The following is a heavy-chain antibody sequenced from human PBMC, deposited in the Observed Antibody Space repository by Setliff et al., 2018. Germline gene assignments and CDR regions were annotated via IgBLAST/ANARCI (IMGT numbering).Heavy chain of an antibody. D-gene: IGHD6-13*01. Sequence: PGGSLSLSCAASGFTFSTHAMTWVRQAPGKGLEWVSTATTSGTYSYYADSVKGRFTISRDDSKNTLYLQMNSLRAEETAVYYCAKEKYSSTWYERTPFDCWGQGTLVTVSS. CDR1: GFTFSTHA. V-gene: IGHV3-23*01. CDR2: ATTSGTYS. J-gene: IGHJ4*02. CDR3: AKEKYSSTWYERTPFDC.